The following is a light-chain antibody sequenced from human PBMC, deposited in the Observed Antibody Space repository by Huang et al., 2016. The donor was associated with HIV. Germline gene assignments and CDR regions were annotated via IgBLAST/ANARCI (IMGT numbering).Light chain of an antibody. V-gene: IGKV3-15*01. J-gene: IGKJ2*01. CDR1: QNVRSS. CDR2: GAS. CDR3: QQYENWPPEYT. Sequence: EIVLTQSPAILSVSPGERATLSCRASQNVRSSFAWYQQRPGQPPRPLISGASTRATGMPARFRGSGSGTEFTLTISSLQSEDFAVDYCQQYENWPPEYTFGQGTKLEL.